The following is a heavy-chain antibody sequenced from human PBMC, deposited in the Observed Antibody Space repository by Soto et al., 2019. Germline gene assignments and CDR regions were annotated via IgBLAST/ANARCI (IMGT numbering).Heavy chain of an antibody. Sequence: QVQLQQWGAGLLKPSETLSLTCAVYGGSFSGYSWSWIRQPPGKGLEWIGEINQSGSTNYNPSLKSRVTISVDTSKNQFSLKLSSVTAADTAVYYCARTYSSSWSPFEYWGQGARVTVSS. CDR3: ARTYSSSWSPFEY. CDR1: GGSFSGYS. V-gene: IGHV4-34*01. D-gene: IGHD6-13*01. J-gene: IGHJ4*02. CDR2: INQSGST.